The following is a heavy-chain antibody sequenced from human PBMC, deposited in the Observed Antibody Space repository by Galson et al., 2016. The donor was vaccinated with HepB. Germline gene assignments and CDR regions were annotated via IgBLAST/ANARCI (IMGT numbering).Heavy chain of an antibody. V-gene: IGHV1-2*02. Sequence: SVKVSCKASGYVFTDYYIHWVRQAPEDGFEWMGWMNPKTGGKEYAQKFRGRVNLSSDSAIATAYLELNSLASDDTAVYYCAILHVSYLTPRHPVYWGQGTLLTVSS. D-gene: IGHD2-21*01. J-gene: IGHJ4*02. CDR2: MNPKTGGK. CDR1: GYVFTDYY. CDR3: AILHVSYLTPRHPVY.